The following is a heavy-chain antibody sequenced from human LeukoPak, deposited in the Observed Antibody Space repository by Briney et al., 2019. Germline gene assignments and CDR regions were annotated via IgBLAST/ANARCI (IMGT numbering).Heavy chain of an antibody. CDR2: IIPILGIA. CDR3: ARGGGKDIVVVPAAINWFDP. J-gene: IGHJ5*02. D-gene: IGHD2-2*02. V-gene: IGHV1-69*04. Sequence: SVKVSCKASGGTFSSYAISWVRQAPGQGLEWMGRIIPILGIANYAQKFQGRVTITADKSTSTAYMELSSLRSEGTAVYYCARGGGKDIVVVPAAINWFDPWGQGTLVTVSS. CDR1: GGTFSSYA.